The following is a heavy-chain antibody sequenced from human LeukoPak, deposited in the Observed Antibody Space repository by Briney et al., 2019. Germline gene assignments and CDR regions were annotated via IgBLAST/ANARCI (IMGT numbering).Heavy chain of an antibody. D-gene: IGHD4/OR15-4a*01. V-gene: IGHV3-48*04. CDR1: GFTFSSYS. J-gene: IGHJ4*02. CDR3: ARDPGAFPYFFDN. CDR2: ISSSSSTI. Sequence: GGPLRLSCAASGFTFSSYSMNWVRQAPGKGLEWVSYISSSSSTIYYADSVKGRFTISRDNAKNSLYLQMNSLRVEDTAVYFCARDPGAFPYFFDNWGQGTLVTVSS.